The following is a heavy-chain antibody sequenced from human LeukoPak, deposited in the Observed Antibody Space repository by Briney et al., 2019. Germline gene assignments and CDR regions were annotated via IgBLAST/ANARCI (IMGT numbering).Heavy chain of an antibody. V-gene: IGHV4-34*01. CDR1: GGSFSGYY. Sequence: SETLSLTCAVYGGSFSGYYWSWIRQPPGKGLEGIGEINHSGSTNYNPSLKSRVTISVDTSKNQFSLKLSSVTAADTAVYYCARGARGYSGYAGYWGQGTLVTVSS. D-gene: IGHD5-12*01. J-gene: IGHJ4*02. CDR3: ARGARGYSGYAGY. CDR2: INHSGST.